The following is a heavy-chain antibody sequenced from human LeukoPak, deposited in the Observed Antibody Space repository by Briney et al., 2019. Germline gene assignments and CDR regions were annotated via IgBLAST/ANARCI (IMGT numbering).Heavy chain of an antibody. CDR3: ARDMGYYDSSGYYSG. Sequence: PGGSLRLSCAASGFTFSSYGMSWVRQAPGKGLEWVSAISGSGGSTYYADSVKGRFTISRDNAKNSLYLQMNSLRAEDTAVYYCARDMGYYDSSGYYSGWGQGTLVTVSS. V-gene: IGHV3-23*01. D-gene: IGHD3-22*01. J-gene: IGHJ4*02. CDR2: ISGSGGST. CDR1: GFTFSSYG.